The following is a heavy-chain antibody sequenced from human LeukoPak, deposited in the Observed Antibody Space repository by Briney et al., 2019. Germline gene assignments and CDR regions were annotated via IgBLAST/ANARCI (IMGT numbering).Heavy chain of an antibody. J-gene: IGHJ3*02. CDR3: AKDIGDGYNSAFDI. V-gene: IGHV3-9*01. CDR2: ISWNSGSI. CDR1: GFTFDDYA. D-gene: IGHD5-24*01. Sequence: PPGRSLRLSCAASGFTFDDYAMHWVRQAPGKGLEWVSGISWNSGSIGYADSVKGRFTISRDNAKNSLYLQMNSLRAEDTALYYCAKDIGDGYNSAFDIWGQGTMATVSS.